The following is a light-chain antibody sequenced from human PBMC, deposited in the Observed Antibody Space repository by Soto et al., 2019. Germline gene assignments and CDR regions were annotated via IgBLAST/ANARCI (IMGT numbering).Light chain of an antibody. CDR3: QQIHSTSSYT. Sequence: DIQMTQSPSSLSASVGDRVTITCRASQNIRNYLNWYQQSPGKTPNLLVYAASNLRSGVPSRFSGSGSGTDFTLTISSLQPEDFGTYYCQQIHSTSSYTFGQGSRVDVK. CDR1: QNIRNY. V-gene: IGKV1-39*01. CDR2: AAS. J-gene: IGKJ2*01.